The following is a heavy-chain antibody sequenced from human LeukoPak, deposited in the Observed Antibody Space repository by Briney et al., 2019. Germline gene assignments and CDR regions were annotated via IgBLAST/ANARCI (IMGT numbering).Heavy chain of an antibody. CDR1: GGSSSSYY. J-gene: IGHJ4*02. D-gene: IGHD2-2*02. CDR3: ARRRYCSSTSCYRVGGSIGY. CDR2: IYYSGST. V-gene: IGHV4-59*01. Sequence: PSETLSLTGTGSGGSSSSYYWSWIRQPPGKGREGRGYIYYSGSTNDNPSLKSRVTISVDTSRNQFSLKLSSLTAADTAVYHCARRRYCSSTSCYRVGGSIGYWGQGTLVTVSS.